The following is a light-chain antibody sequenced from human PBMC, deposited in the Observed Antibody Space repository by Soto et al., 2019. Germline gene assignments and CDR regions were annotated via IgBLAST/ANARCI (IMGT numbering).Light chain of an antibody. Sequence: DIQMTQSPSSLSASVGDRVTITCRASPGISTYLAWYQQKPGKVSKLLIYATSTLQSRVPYRFSGSGSGTEFTLHISRLQPEDAATYYFLKYNSARRTFGKGNKVQI. CDR3: LKYNSARRT. CDR1: PGISTY. V-gene: IGKV1-27*01. CDR2: ATS. J-gene: IGKJ1*01.